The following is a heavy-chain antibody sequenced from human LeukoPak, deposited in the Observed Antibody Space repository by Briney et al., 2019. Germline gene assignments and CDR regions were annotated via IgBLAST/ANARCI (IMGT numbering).Heavy chain of an antibody. CDR1: GYTFTRYY. D-gene: IGHD6-13*01. V-gene: IGHV1-2*02. CDR3: ARGYSSSWYGPRFDY. Sequence: ASVKVSCKASGYTFTRYYMHWVRQAPGQGLKWMGWINPNSGGTNYAQKFQGRVTMTRDTSISTAYMELSRLRSDDTAVYYCARGYSSSWYGPRFDYWGQGTLVTVSS. CDR2: INPNSGGT. J-gene: IGHJ4*02.